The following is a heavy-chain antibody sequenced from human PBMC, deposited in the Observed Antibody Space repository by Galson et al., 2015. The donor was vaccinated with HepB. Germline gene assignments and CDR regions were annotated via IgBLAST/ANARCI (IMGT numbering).Heavy chain of an antibody. J-gene: IGHJ4*02. V-gene: IGHV3-7*03. CDR1: GFTFRSYW. Sequence: SLRLSCAASGFTFRSYWMTWVRQAPGKGLEWVANIIQDGSEKYYVDSVKGRFTISRDNAKNSLYLQLDSLRAEDTAVYYCARDARRYYSDILSALDYWGQGTLVTVSS. CDR2: IIQDGSEK. CDR3: ARDARRYYSDILSALDY. D-gene: IGHD3-22*01.